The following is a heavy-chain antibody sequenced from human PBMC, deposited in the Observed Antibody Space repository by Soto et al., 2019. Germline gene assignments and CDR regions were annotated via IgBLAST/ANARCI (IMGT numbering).Heavy chain of an antibody. CDR1: GGSISGYY. CDR3: ARYPRLDY. Sequence: SETLSLTCTVSGGSISGYYWSWIRQPPGKRLEWIGYIYYTGSTNYNPSIRSRVTISIDTSRNQFSLKLSSVTAADTAVYYCARYPRLDYWGQGTLVTVS. V-gene: IGHV4-59*08. J-gene: IGHJ4*02. CDR2: IYYTGST.